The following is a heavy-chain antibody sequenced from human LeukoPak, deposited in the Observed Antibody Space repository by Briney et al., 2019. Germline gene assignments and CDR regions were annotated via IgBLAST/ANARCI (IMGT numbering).Heavy chain of an antibody. CDR1: GGSIPSYY. D-gene: IGHD4-11*01. V-gene: IGHV4-59*01. CDR3: ARGAYSNYSSVGY. CDR2: LLYSGST. J-gene: IGHJ4*02. Sequence: KTSETLSLTCAISGGSIPSYYWSWIRQTPGKGLEWIGYLLYSGSTNYNPSLKSRVTMSIDTSKNQFSLKLRSVTAADTAVYYCARGAYSNYSSVGYWGQGILVTVSS.